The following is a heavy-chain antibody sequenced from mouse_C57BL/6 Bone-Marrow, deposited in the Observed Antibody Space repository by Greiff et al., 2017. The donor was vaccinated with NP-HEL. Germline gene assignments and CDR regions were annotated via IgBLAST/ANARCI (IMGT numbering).Heavy chain of an antibody. V-gene: IGHV3-8*01. J-gene: IGHJ1*03. Sequence: DVKLVESGPGLAKPSQTLSLTCSVTGYSITSDYWNWIRKFPGNKLEYMGYISYSGSTYYNPSLKSRISITRDTSKNQYYLQLNSVTTEDTATYYCARYRVGRLWYFDVWGTGTTVTVSS. CDR1: GYSITSDY. CDR3: ARYRVGRLWYFDV. D-gene: IGHD1-1*01. CDR2: ISYSGST.